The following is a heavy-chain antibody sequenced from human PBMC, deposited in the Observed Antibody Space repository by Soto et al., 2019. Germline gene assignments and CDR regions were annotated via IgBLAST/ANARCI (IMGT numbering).Heavy chain of an antibody. CDR3: AILDYYSSGYFDY. Sequence: QLQLQESGPGLVKPSETLSLTCTVSGGSINSRSYYWGWLRQPPGNGLEWIGSIYYSGSTYYSPSLKSRFTIVVDTDNKQVSLNLSSVTAADTAVYFCAILDYYSSGYFDYWGQGTLVTVSS. V-gene: IGHV4-39*01. D-gene: IGHD3-22*01. CDR1: GGSINSRSYY. CDR2: IYYSGST. J-gene: IGHJ4*02.